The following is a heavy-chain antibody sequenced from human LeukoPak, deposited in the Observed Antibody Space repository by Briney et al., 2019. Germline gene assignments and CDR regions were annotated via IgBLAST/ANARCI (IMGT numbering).Heavy chain of an antibody. CDR2: IYYSGST. CDR3: ARGALYDY. CDR1: GGSISSYY. V-gene: IGHV4-59*01. Sequence: SETLSLTCTVSGGSISSYYWSWIRQPPGKGLEWIGYIYYSGSTNYNPSLKSRVTISVDTSKNQFSLKLSSVTAADTAVYYCARGALYDYWGQGTLVTVSS. J-gene: IGHJ4*02.